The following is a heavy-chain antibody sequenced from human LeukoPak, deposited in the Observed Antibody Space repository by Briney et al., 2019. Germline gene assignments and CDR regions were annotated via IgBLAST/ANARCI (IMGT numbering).Heavy chain of an antibody. CDR3: TTAYCSSTSCYLDY. V-gene: IGHV3-15*01. Sequence: GGSLRLSCAASGFTFSNAWMSWVRQAPGKGLEWVGRIKSKTDGGTADYAAPVKGRFTISRDDSKNTLYLLMNSLKTEDTAVYYCTTAYCSSTSCYLDYWGQGTLSPSPQ. CDR2: IKSKTDGGTA. J-gene: IGHJ4*02. D-gene: IGHD2-2*01. CDR1: GFTFSNAW.